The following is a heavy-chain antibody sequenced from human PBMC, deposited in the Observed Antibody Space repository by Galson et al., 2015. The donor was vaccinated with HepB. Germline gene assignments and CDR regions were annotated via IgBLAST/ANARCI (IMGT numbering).Heavy chain of an antibody. CDR1: GFTFDNFA. CDR2: ISGGGDTT. D-gene: IGHD6-19*01. Sequence: SLRLSCAASGFTFDNFAMHWVRQVPGKGLEWVSSISGGGDTTWYADSVEGRFTVSRDSSKDTLYLQMSSLRAEDTATYYCANCLAVAGWCFFDYWGQGTLVTVSS. V-gene: IGHV3-23*01. J-gene: IGHJ4*02. CDR3: ANCLAVAGWCFFDY.